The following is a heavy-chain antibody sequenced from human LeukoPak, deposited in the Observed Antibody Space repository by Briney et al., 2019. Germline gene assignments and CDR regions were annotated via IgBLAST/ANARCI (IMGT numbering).Heavy chain of an antibody. CDR1: GGSFSGCY. D-gene: IGHD3-10*01. CDR2: INHSGST. CDR3: ARADYYGSGSYQLYYFDY. V-gene: IGHV4-34*01. J-gene: IGHJ4*02. Sequence: SETLSLTCAVYGGSFSGCYWSWIRQPPGKGLEWIGEINHSGSTNYNPSLKSRVTISVDTSKNQFSLKLSSVTAADTAVYYCARADYYGSGSYQLYYFDYWGQGTLVTVSS.